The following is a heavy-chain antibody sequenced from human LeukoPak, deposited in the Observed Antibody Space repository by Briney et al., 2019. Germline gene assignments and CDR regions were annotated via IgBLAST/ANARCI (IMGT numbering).Heavy chain of an antibody. CDR1: GFTFSSYS. CDR2: ISSSSSTI. Sequence: GGSLRLSCAASGFTFSSYSMNWVRQAPGKGLEWVSYISSSSSTIYYADSEKGRFTISRDNSKNTLYLQMIRLRTEDTAVYYCAKDPRRYSRTGGYFDYWGQGTLVTVSS. D-gene: IGHD6-13*01. J-gene: IGHJ4*02. V-gene: IGHV3-48*01. CDR3: AKDPRRYSRTGGYFDY.